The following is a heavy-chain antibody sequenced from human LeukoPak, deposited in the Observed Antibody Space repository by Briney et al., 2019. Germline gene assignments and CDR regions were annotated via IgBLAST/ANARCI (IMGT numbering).Heavy chain of an antibody. CDR3: ARDLVRGKMGPQYYYYYYMDV. CDR1: GYTFTSHA. J-gene: IGHJ6*03. D-gene: IGHD3-10*01. Sequence: GASVKVSCKASGYTFTSHAISWVRQAPGQGLEWMGGIIPIFGTANYAQKFQGRVTITADKSTSTAYMELSSLRSEDTAVYYCARDLVRGKMGPQYYYYYYMDVWGKGTTVTVSS. V-gene: IGHV1-69*06. CDR2: IIPIFGTA.